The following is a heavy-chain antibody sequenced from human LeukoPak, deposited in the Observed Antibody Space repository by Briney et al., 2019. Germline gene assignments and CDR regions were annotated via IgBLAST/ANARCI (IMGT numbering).Heavy chain of an antibody. V-gene: IGHV4-34*01. CDR1: GGSFSGYY. J-gene: IGHJ6*02. D-gene: IGHD1-26*01. Sequence: PSETLSLTCAVHGGSFSGYYWSWIRQPPGKVLEWIGEINHSGSTNYNPSLKSRVTISVDTSKNQFSLKLSSVTAADTAVYYCARGVAWELITYYYYGMDVWGQGTTVTVSS. CDR2: INHSGST. CDR3: ARGVAWELITYYYYGMDV.